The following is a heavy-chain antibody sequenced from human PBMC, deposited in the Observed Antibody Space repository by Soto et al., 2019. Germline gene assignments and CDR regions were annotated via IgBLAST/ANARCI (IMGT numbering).Heavy chain of an antibody. V-gene: IGHV3-23*01. CDR2: ISGSGGST. CDR3: ANPPTTVTTFYYYGMDV. Sequence: GGSLRLSCAASGFTFSSYAMSWVRQAPGKGLEWVSAISGSGGSTYYADSVKGRFTISRDNSKNTLYLQTDSLRAEDTAVYYCANPPTTVTTFYYYGMDVWGQGTTVTVSS. J-gene: IGHJ6*02. D-gene: IGHD4-17*01. CDR1: GFTFSSYA.